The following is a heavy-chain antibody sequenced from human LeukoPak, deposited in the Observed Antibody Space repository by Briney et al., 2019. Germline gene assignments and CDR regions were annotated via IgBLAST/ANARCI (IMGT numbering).Heavy chain of an antibody. Sequence: GGSLRLSCAASGFTFSSYAMHWVRQAPGKGLEWVAVISYDGSNKYYADSVKGRFTISRDNSKNTLYLQMNSLRAEDTAVYYCARGGGPSTVAAVDYWGQGTLVTVSS. CDR3: ARGGGPSTVAAVDY. V-gene: IGHV3-30-3*01. CDR1: GFTFSSYA. J-gene: IGHJ4*02. D-gene: IGHD4-23*01. CDR2: ISYDGSNK.